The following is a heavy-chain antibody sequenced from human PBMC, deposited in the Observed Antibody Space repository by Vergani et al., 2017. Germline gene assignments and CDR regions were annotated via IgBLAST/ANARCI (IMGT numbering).Heavy chain of an antibody. D-gene: IGHD2-15*01. V-gene: IGHV3-23*01. CDR3: AKVRTVVVVAALDY. Sequence: EVQLLESGGGLVQPGGSLRLSCAASGFTFSSYAMSWVRQAPGKGLEWVSAISGSGGSTYYADSVKGRFTISRDNSKNTLYLQMSSLRAEDTAVYYCAKVRTVVVVAALDYWGQGTLVTVSS. CDR2: ISGSGGST. J-gene: IGHJ4*02. CDR1: GFTFSSYA.